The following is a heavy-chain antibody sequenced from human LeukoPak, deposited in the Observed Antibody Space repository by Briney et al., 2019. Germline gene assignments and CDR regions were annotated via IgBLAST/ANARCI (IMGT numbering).Heavy chain of an antibody. CDR3: ARAVDIVATTKGFDY. D-gene: IGHD5-12*01. CDR1: GGSISSGDYY. Sequence: SETLSLTCTVSGGSISSGDYYWSWIRQPPGKGLEWIGYIYYSGSTYYNPSLKSRVTISVDTSKNQFSLKLSSVTAADAAVYYCARAVDIVATTKGFDYWGQGTLVTVSS. V-gene: IGHV4-30-4*02. J-gene: IGHJ4*02. CDR2: IYYSGST.